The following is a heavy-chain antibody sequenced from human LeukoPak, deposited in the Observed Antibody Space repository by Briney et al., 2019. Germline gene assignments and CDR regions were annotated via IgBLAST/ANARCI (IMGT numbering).Heavy chain of an antibody. V-gene: IGHV4-59*01. J-gene: IGHJ4*02. CDR3: ARTVYSSSWYKWAYFDY. CDR1: RGSISNYY. CDR2: TSYSGNA. Sequence: SETLSLTCTVSRGSISNYYWSWIRQPPGKGLEWIGYTSYSGNANHNPSLKSRVTISIDTSNNQFSLRLNSVSAADTAVYYCARTVYSSSWYKWAYFDYWGQGTLVTVSS. D-gene: IGHD6-13*01.